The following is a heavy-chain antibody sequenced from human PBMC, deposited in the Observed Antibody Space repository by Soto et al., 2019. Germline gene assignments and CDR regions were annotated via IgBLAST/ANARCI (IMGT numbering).Heavy chain of an antibody. CDR3: AKDFDSSGYYQAYFDY. CDR2: ISGSGGST. V-gene: IGHV3-23*01. CDR1: GFTFSGYA. Sequence: GGSLRLSCAASGFTFSGYAMSWVRQAPGKGLEWVSAISGSGGSTYYADSVKGRFTISRDNSKNTLYLQMNSLRAEDTAVYYCAKDFDSSGYYQAYFDYWGQGTLVTVSS. D-gene: IGHD3-22*01. J-gene: IGHJ4*02.